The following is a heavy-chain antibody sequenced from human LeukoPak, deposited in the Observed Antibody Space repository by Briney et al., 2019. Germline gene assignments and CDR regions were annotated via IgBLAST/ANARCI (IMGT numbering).Heavy chain of an antibody. J-gene: IGHJ3*02. V-gene: IGHV1-69*01. D-gene: IGHD1-26*01. Sequence: GASVKVSCKASGGTFRSYAISWVRQAPGQGLEWMGGIIPIFGTANYAQKFQGRVTITADESTSTAYMELSSLRSEDTAVYYCAREGRWGAFDIWGQGTTVTVSS. CDR2: IIPIFGTA. CDR1: GGTFRSYA. CDR3: AREGRWGAFDI.